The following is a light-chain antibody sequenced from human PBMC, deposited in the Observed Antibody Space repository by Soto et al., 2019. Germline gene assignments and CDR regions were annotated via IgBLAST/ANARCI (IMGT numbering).Light chain of an antibody. J-gene: IGLJ1*01. V-gene: IGLV2-14*01. Sequence: QSALTQPPSGAGSPGQSVTIYCTGATCDVGGYGYVSWYQQHPGKAPNLILFEVNNRPSEVSNPFSGSKSGNTASLIISWLQAEDEADYYCGSYSPTSTLVVGSGTKLTVL. CDR1: TCDVGGYGY. CDR3: GSYSPTSTLV. CDR2: EVN.